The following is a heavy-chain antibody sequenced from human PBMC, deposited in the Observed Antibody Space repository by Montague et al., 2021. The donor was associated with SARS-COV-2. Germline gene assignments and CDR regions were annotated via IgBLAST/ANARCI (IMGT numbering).Heavy chain of an antibody. CDR3: ERALSASYSVGGDSFDI. Sequence: SLRLSCAASGFTFSKYSMNWVRQAPGKGLEWVSSISTSSLYIYYPSSVKGRFTISRSNAKNSLFLQMDILRAEDTAVYYCERALSASYSVGGDSFDIWGQGTMVTVSS. D-gene: IGHD5/OR15-5a*01. J-gene: IGHJ3*02. CDR1: GFTFSKYS. V-gene: IGHV3-21*01. CDR2: ISTSSLYI.